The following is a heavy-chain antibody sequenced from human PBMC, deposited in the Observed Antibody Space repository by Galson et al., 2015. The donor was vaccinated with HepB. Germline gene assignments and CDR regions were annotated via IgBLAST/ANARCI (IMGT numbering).Heavy chain of an antibody. D-gene: IGHD2-2*01. CDR3: ARRLAAAMRYWYFDL. V-gene: IGHV3-11*06. CDR1: GFTFSDYY. CDR2: ISSSSSYT. Sequence: SLRLSCAASGFTFSDYYMSWIRQAPGKGLEWVSYISSSSSYTNYADSVKGRFTISRDNAKNSLYLQMNSLRAEDTAVYYCARRLAAAMRYWYFDLWGRGTLVTVSS. J-gene: IGHJ2*01.